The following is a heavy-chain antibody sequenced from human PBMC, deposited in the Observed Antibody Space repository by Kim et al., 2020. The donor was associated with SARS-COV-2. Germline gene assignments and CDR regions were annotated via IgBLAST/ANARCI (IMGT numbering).Heavy chain of an antibody. V-gene: IGHV3-66*01. J-gene: IGHJ4*02. CDR1: GFTVSSNY. CDR3: ARDSGSYGQDYCDN. D-gene: IGHD1-26*01. Sequence: GGSLRLSCAASGFTVSSNYMNWVRQAPGKGLEWVSIIYSGGTTHYADSVKGRFTISRDNSKNTVYLQMNNLRVEDTAVYYCARDSGSYGQDYCDNWGQGTRLIVSS. CDR2: IYSGGTT.